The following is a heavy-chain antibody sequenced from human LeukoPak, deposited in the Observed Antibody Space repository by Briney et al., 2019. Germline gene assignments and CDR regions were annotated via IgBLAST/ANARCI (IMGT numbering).Heavy chain of an antibody. CDR3: AKEGCSGGSCYLRFDY. V-gene: IGHV3-23*01. D-gene: IGHD2-15*01. CDR1: GFTFSSYA. CDR2: ISGSGGST. Sequence: GGSLRLSCAASGFTFSSYAMSWVRQDPGKGLEWVSAISGSGGSTYYADSVKGRFTISRDNSKNTLYLQMNSLRAEDTAVYYCAKEGCSGGSCYLRFDYWGQGTLVTVSS. J-gene: IGHJ4*02.